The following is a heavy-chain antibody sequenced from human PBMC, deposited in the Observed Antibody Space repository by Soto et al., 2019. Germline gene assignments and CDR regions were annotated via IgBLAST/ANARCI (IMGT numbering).Heavy chain of an antibody. V-gene: IGHV1-8*01. Sequence: QVQLVQSGAEVKKPGASVRVSCQGSGYVFTRYDVHWVRQATGQGLEWMGWMNPDRDKRGYDQKFQGRITMSVDTSTRTVYMELSRLGSEDTAIYYCVRGANFDQWGQGTLVTVSS. CDR2: MNPDRDKR. CDR3: VRGANFDQ. CDR1: GYVFTRYD. J-gene: IGHJ4*02.